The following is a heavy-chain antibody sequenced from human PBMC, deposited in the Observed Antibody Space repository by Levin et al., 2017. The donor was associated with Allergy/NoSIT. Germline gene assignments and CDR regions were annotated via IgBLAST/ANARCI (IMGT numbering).Heavy chain of an antibody. CDR1: GYTLTELS. CDR3: ATEDTTMIMFDL. J-gene: IGHJ3*01. Sequence: ASVKVSCKVYGYTLTELSINWVRQAPGKGLEWMGGFDPEESETIYAQKFQGRVTMTEGTFTDTAYMELSSLRSEDTAVYYCATEDTTMIMFDLWGQGTVVTVSS. D-gene: IGHD5-18*01. V-gene: IGHV1-24*01. CDR2: FDPEESET.